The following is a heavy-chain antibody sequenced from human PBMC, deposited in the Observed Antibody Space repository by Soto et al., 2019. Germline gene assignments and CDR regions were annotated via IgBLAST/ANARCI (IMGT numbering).Heavy chain of an antibody. CDR2: IIPIFGTA. J-gene: IGHJ4*02. CDR1: GGTFSSYA. CDR3: ARDQENYDSSGYYFDY. V-gene: IGHV1-69*01. D-gene: IGHD3-22*01. Sequence: QVQLVQSGAEVKKPGSSVKDSCKASGGTFSSYAISWVRQAPGQGLEWMGGIIPIFGTANYAQKFQGRVTITADESTSTAYMELSSLRSEDTAVYYCARDQENYDSSGYYFDYWGQGTLVTVSS.